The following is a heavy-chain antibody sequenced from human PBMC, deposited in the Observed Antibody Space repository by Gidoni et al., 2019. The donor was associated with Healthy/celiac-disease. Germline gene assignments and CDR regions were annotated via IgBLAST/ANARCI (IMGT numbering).Heavy chain of an antibody. D-gene: IGHD2-2*01. Sequence: QVQLVQSGAEVKKPGASVKVSCKASGYTFTSYDLNWVRQATGQGLEWMGWMNPNSCNTGYAQKFQGRVTMTRNTSISTAYMELSSLRSEDTAVYYCAICPKGISLAGTKGWFDPWGQGTLVTVSS. CDR1: GYTFTSYD. CDR2: MNPNSCNT. V-gene: IGHV1-8*01. J-gene: IGHJ5*02. CDR3: AICPKGISLAGTKGWFDP.